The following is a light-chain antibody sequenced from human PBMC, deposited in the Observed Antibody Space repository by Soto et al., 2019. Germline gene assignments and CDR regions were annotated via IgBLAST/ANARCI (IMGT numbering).Light chain of an antibody. J-gene: IGLJ1*01. CDR1: NSDVGGYNY. CDR2: DVS. Sequence: QSALTQPRSVSGSPGQSVTISCTGTNSDVGGYNYVSWYQQHPGKAPKLMIYDVSKRPSGVPDRFSGSKSGNTASLTISGLQAEDEADYYCCSYAGSYGVFGTGTKVTVL. CDR3: CSYAGSYGV. V-gene: IGLV2-11*01.